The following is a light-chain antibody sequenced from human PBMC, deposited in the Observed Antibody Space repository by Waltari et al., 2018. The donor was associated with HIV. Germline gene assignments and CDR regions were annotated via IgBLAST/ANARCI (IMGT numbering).Light chain of an antibody. J-gene: IGLJ3*02. Sequence: SVLTQQPSASGTPGQRVSISCSGRGSNTGRNTVTWYQPLPGTAPKLLINTDNQRPSGVPDRFYGSKSDTSASLAISGLQSEDEADYYCSTWDDGLDGPVFGGGTKLAVL. V-gene: IGLV1-44*01. CDR3: STWDDGLDGPV. CDR1: GSNTGRNT. CDR2: TDN.